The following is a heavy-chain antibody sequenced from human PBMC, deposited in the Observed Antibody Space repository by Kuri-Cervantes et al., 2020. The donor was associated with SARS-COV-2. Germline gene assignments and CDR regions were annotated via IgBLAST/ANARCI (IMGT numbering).Heavy chain of an antibody. D-gene: IGHD5-24*01. Sequence: SETLSLTCAVYGGSFSGYYWRWIRQPPGKGLEWIGEINHSGSTNYNPSLKSRVTISVDTSKNQFSLKLSSVTAADTAVYYCARESSRDGYNLGGGYWGQGTLVTVSS. V-gene: IGHV4-34*01. J-gene: IGHJ4*02. CDR2: INHSGST. CDR3: ARESSRDGYNLGGGY. CDR1: GGSFSGYY.